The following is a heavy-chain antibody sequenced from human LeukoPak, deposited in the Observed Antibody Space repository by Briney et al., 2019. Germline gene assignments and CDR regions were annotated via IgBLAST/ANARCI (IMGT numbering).Heavy chain of an antibody. CDR3: AREMGMFAGMDV. D-gene: IGHD3-10*02. V-gene: IGHV4-59*01. CDR1: GGSISSYY. J-gene: IGHJ6*02. CDR2: IYYSGST. Sequence: KTSETLSLTCTVSGGSISSYYWSWIRQPPGKGLEWIGYIYYSGSTNYNPSLKSRVTISVDTSKNQFSLKLSSVTAADTAVYYCAREMGMFAGMDVWGQGTTVTVSS.